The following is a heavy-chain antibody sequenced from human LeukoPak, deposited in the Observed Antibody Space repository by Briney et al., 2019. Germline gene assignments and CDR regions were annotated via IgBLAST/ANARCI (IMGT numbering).Heavy chain of an antibody. V-gene: IGHV4-39*01. J-gene: IGHJ4*02. Sequence: SETLSLTCTVSGGSISSSSYYWGWIRQPPGKGLEWIGSIYYSGSTYYNPSLKSRVTISVDTSKNQFSLKLSSVTAADTAVYYCARAPASYRGAYYRGGMNDYWGQGTLVTVSS. CDR2: IYYSGST. D-gene: IGHD1-26*01. CDR1: GGSISSSSYY. CDR3: ARAPASYRGAYYRGGMNDY.